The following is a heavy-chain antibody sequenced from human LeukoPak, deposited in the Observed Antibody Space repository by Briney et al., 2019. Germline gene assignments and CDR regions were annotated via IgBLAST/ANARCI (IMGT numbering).Heavy chain of an antibody. D-gene: IGHD6-6*01. CDR1: GFTFNNYW. J-gene: IGHJ5*02. CDR3: AREPLYSSSRKDWFDP. CDR2: IKQDESEK. V-gene: IGHV3-7*01. Sequence: PGGSLRLSCAASGFTFNNYWMTWVRQAPGKGLEWVANIKQDESEKYYVDSVKGRFTISRDNAKNSLYLQMNSLRAEDTAVYYCAREPLYSSSRKDWFDPWGQGTLVTVSS.